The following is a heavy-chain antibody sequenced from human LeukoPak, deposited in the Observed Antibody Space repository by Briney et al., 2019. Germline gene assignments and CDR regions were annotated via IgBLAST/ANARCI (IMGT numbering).Heavy chain of an antibody. Sequence: PSETLSLTCAVYGGSFSGYYWSWIRQPPGKGLEWIGEINHNGSTNYSPSLKSRVTISVDTSKNQFSLKLSSVTAADTAVYYCARGTTGIVDFDYWGQGTLVTVSS. J-gene: IGHJ4*02. V-gene: IGHV4-34*01. CDR1: GGSFSGYY. CDR2: INHNGST. D-gene: IGHD1-1*01. CDR3: ARGTTGIVDFDY.